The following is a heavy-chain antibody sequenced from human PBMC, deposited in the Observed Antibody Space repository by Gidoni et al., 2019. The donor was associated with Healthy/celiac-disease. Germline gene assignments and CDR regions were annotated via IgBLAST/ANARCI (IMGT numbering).Heavy chain of an antibody. CDR1: GGSFSGYY. CDR2: INHSGST. J-gene: IGHJ4*02. Sequence: QVQLQQWGAGLLKPSETLSLTCAVYGGSFSGYYWSWIRQPPGKGLEWIGEINHSGSTNYNPSLKSRVTISVDTSKNQFSLKLSSVTAADTAVYYCARVPHIEVVTAPDYWGQGTLVTVSS. CDR3: ARVPHIEVVTAPDY. V-gene: IGHV4-34*01. D-gene: IGHD2-21*02.